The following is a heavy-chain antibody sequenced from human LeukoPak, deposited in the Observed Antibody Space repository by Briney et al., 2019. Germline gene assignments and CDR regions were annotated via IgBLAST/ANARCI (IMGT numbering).Heavy chain of an antibody. CDR1: GFTFDSYA. D-gene: IGHD5-18*01. CDR3: AKDKNSYGWYYFDY. V-gene: IGHV3-23*01. CDR2: ISGSGGST. J-gene: IGHJ4*02. Sequence: GGSLRLSCAASGFTFDSYAMTWVRQAPGKGLEWVSAISGSGGSTYYADSVKGRFTISRDNSKNTLYLQMNSLRAEDTAVYYCAKDKNSYGWYYFDYWGQGTLVTVSS.